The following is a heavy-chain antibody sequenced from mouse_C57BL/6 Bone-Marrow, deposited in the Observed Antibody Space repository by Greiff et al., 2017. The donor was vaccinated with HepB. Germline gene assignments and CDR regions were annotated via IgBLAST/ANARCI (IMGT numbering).Heavy chain of an antibody. Sequence: EVKLMESGGGLVQPGGSLKLSCAASGFTFSDYYMYWVRQTPEKRLEWVAYISNGGGSTYYPDTVKGRFTISRDNAKNTLYLQMSRLKSEDTAMYYCARHKVVEGYFDVWGTGTTVTVSS. D-gene: IGHD1-1*01. CDR1: GFTFSDYY. CDR2: ISNGGGST. CDR3: ARHKVVEGYFDV. J-gene: IGHJ1*03. V-gene: IGHV5-12*01.